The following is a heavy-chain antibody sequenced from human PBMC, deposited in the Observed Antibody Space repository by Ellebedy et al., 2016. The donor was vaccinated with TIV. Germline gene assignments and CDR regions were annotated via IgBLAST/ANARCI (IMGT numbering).Heavy chain of an antibody. Sequence: MPSETLSLTCTVSGCSISSYYWSWIRQPPGKGLEWIGYIYYSGSTNYNPSLKSRVTISVDTSNNQLSLKLSSVHAADTAVYYCARGTLNYGIDYWGQGTLVTVSS. CDR2: IYYSGST. CDR3: ARGTLNYGIDY. V-gene: IGHV4-59*01. CDR1: GCSISSYY. D-gene: IGHD4-17*01. J-gene: IGHJ4*02.